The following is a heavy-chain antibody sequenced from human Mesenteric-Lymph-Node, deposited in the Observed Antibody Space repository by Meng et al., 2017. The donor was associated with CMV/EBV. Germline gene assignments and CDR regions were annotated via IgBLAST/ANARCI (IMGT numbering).Heavy chain of an antibody. CDR1: GFTFSSYA. CDR2: ISYDGSNK. V-gene: IGHV3-30-3*01. CDR3: AKDSRYYDFWSGYGGETYYYYGMDV. D-gene: IGHD3-3*01. Sequence: GGSLRLSCAASGFTFSSYAMHWVRQAPGKGLEWVAVISYDGSNKYYADSVKGRFTISRDNSKNTLYLQMNSLRAEDTAVYYCAKDSRYYDFWSGYGGETYYYYGMDVWGQGTTVTVSS. J-gene: IGHJ6*02.